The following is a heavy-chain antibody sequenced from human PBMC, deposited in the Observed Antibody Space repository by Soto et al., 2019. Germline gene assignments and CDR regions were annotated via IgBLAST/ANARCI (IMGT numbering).Heavy chain of an antibody. Sequence: SETLSLTCAVSGGSISSGGYSWSWIRQPPGKGLEWIGEINHSGSTNYNPSLKSRVTISVDTSKNQFSLKLSSVTAADTAVYYCARVSGVYYYGMDVWGQGTTVTVSS. CDR1: GGSISSGGYS. CDR2: INHSGST. J-gene: IGHJ6*02. V-gene: IGHV4-34*01. CDR3: ARVSGVYYYGMDV. D-gene: IGHD3-10*01.